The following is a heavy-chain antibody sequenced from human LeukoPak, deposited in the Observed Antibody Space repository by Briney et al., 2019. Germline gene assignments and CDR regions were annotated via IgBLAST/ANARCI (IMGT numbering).Heavy chain of an antibody. V-gene: IGHV3-30*02. D-gene: IGHD6-13*01. CDR1: GFTFSSYG. Sequence: GGSLRLSCAASGFTFSSYGMYWVRQAPGKGLEWVAFIRYDGSNKYYADSVKGRFTISRDNSKNTLYLQMNSLRAEDTAVYYCAKDHSSHTYYFDYWGQGTLVTVSS. J-gene: IGHJ4*02. CDR2: IRYDGSNK. CDR3: AKDHSSHTYYFDY.